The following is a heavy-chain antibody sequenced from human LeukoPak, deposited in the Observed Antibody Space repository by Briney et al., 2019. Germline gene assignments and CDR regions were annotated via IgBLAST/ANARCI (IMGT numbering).Heavy chain of an antibody. J-gene: IGHJ4*02. CDR1: GFTLSTYA. CDR2: VRGSGSDT. D-gene: IGHD5-12*01. Sequence: AGGSLRLSCAASGFTLSTYAMSWVRQAPGKGLEWVSAVRGSGSDTYHANSVKGRFTISRDNSKNTLYLQMNSLRAEDTAIYYCAKTSRGNSGYDSPFDYWGQGTLVTVSS. CDR3: AKTSRGNSGYDSPFDY. V-gene: IGHV3-23*01.